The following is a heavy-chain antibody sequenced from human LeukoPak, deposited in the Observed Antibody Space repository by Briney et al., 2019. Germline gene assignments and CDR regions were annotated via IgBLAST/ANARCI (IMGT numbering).Heavy chain of an antibody. CDR3: AKDLEAVTMIVPY. CDR2: ISYDGSNK. CDR1: GFTFSSYG. Sequence: GRSLGLSCAASGFTFSSYGMHWVRQAPGKGLEWVAVISYDGSNKYYADSVKSRFTISRDNSKNTLYLQMDSLRAEDTAVYYCAKDLEAVTMIVPYWGQGTLVTVSS. D-gene: IGHD3-22*01. V-gene: IGHV3-30*18. J-gene: IGHJ4*02.